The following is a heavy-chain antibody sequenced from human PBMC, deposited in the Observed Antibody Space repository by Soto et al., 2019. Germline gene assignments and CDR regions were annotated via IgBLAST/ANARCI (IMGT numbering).Heavy chain of an antibody. D-gene: IGHD2-2*01. CDR2: IYYSGST. CDR1: AGYISSSSYC. CDR3: ARDSGPYARSWFDA. J-gene: IGHJ5*02. Sequence: SQTIRVTCTVAAGYISSSSYCWIWNNKPPGKGLEWIGSIYYSGSTYYNPSLKSRVTISINTSKNQMSLELTFVTAAATPLYSCARDSGPYARSWFDAWGQGTLDTVSS. V-gene: IGHV4-39*02.